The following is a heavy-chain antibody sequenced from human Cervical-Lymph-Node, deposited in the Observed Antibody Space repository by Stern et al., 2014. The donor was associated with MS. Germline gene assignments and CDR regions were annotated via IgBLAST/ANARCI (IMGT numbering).Heavy chain of an antibody. D-gene: IGHD1-26*01. CDR1: GFTFSSYG. V-gene: IGHV3-33*01. CDR3: ARTYSGSYYSYYYGMDV. CDR2: IWYDGSNK. Sequence: MQLVESGGGVVQPGRSLRLSCAASGFTFSSYGMHWVRQAPGKGLEWVAGIWYDGSNKYYADSVKGRFTISRDNSKNTLYLQMNSLRAEDTAVYYCARTYSGSYYSYYYGMDVWGQGTTVTVSS. J-gene: IGHJ6*02.